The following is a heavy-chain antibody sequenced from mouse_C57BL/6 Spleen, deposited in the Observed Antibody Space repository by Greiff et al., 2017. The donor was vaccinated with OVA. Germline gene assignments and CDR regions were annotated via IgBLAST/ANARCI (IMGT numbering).Heavy chain of an antibody. CDR1: GYTFTSYW. CDR3: AREEGYGNYWFAY. Sequence: VQLQQSGAELVKPGASVKLSCKASGYTFTSYWMHWVKQRPGQGLEWIGMIHPNSGSTNYNEKFKSKATLTVDKSSSTAYMQLSSLTSEDSAVYYCAREEGYGNYWFAYWGQGTLVTVSA. CDR2: IHPNSGST. D-gene: IGHD2-10*02. J-gene: IGHJ3*01. V-gene: IGHV1-64*01.